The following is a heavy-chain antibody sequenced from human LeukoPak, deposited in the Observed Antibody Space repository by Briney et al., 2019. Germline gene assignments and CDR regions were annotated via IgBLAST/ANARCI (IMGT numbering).Heavy chain of an antibody. Sequence: SETLSLTCTVSGGSISSYYWSWIRQPPGKGLEWIGEINHSGSTNYNPSLKSRVTISVDTSKNQFSLKLSSVTAADTAVYYCARPGIFGVVIIRGMAFDIWGQGTMVTVSS. CDR2: INHSGST. CDR1: GGSISSYY. J-gene: IGHJ3*02. D-gene: IGHD3-3*01. CDR3: ARPGIFGVVIIRGMAFDI. V-gene: IGHV4-34*01.